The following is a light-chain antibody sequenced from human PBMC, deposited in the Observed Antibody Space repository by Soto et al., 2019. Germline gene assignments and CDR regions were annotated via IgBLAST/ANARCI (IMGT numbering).Light chain of an antibody. V-gene: IGKV3-20*01. J-gene: IGKJ3*01. CDR1: QSVSSSY. CDR3: QQYGSSPPGVT. CDR2: AAS. Sequence: EIVLTQSPGTLSLSPGERATLSCRASQSVSSSYLAWYQQKPGQAPRLLIYAASSRATGIPDRFSGSGSGPDFTLTISRLEPEDFAVYYCQQYGSSPPGVTFGPGTKVDI.